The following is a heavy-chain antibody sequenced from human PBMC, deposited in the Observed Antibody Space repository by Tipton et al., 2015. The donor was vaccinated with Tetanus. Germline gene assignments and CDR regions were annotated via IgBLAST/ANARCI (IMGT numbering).Heavy chain of an antibody. CDR2: IDYRGNT. J-gene: IGHJ4*02. Sequence: TLSPTCTVSGDSIDGGFKNWGWIRQQPGKGLEWIGYIDYRGNTYYNPSLRRRVTFSFDTSENQFSLKLTSVTAADTAVYYCASDPALMGNFDYWGQGTLVTVSS. D-gene: IGHD2-2*01. CDR1: GDSIDGGFKN. V-gene: IGHV4-31*03. CDR3: ASDPALMGNFDY.